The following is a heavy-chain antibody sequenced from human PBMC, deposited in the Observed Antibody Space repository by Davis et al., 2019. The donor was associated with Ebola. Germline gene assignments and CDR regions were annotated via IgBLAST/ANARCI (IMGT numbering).Heavy chain of an antibody. J-gene: IGHJ4*02. V-gene: IGHV3-30*04. CDR2: ISYDGSNK. CDR3: ARDPSHKWLLLDY. Sequence: GESLKISCAASGFTFSSYAMHWVRQAPGKGLEWVAVISYDGSNKYYADSVKGRFTISRDNSKNTLYLQMNSLRAEDTAVYYCARDPSHKWLLLDYWGQGTLVTVSS. CDR1: GFTFSSYA. D-gene: IGHD3-22*01.